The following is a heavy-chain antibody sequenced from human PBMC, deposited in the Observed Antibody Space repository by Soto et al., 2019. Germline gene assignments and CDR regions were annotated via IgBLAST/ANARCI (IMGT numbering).Heavy chain of an antibody. CDR3: AKVANYDYIWGSHFDC. CDR2: ISGTGGRT. V-gene: IGHV3-23*01. D-gene: IGHD3-16*01. CDR1: GFTFSNYA. J-gene: IGHJ4*02. Sequence: EVQLLESGGGLVQPGGSLRLSCAASGFTFSNYAMTWVRQAPGKGLEWVSAISGTGGRTYYADSMKGRFTFSGDNSKNPLYLQMNSLRAEDTAVYYCAKVANYDYIWGSHFDCWGQGTLVTVSS.